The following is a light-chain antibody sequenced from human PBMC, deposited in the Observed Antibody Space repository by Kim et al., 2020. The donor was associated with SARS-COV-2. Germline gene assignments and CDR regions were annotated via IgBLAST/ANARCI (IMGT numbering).Light chain of an antibody. J-gene: IGLJ2*01. Sequence: QSIAKPCTGASGDVGGYIDVCWYQQNPGKAPNLMIYDVNNRPSWVSDRFSGAKSGNTASLTISGLQAEDEADYYCSAYTSSSTPVIFGGGTQLTVL. CDR2: DVN. CDR1: SGDVGGYID. CDR3: SAYTSSSTPVI. V-gene: IGLV2-14*03.